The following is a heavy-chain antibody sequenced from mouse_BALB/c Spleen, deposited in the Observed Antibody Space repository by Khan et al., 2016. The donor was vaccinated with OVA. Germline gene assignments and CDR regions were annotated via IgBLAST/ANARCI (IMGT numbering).Heavy chain of an antibody. CDR3: GGCNYAMDY. Sequence: EVQLQESGPELVKPGASVKISCTASGYSFTGYFMNWVKQSHGKSLEWIGRINPYNGDTFYNQTFKGKATLTVDKSSSPAHMELLSLTSEDSAVYYCGGCNYAMDYWGQGTSVTVSS. J-gene: IGHJ4*01. V-gene: IGHV1-37*01. CDR1: GYSFTGYF. CDR2: INPYNGDT.